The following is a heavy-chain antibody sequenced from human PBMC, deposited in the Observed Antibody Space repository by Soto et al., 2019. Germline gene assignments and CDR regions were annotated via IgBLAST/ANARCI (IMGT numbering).Heavy chain of an antibody. CDR3: ARAPGRIGYCSGGSCYNWYFDL. Sequence: SVKVSCKASGGTFSSYAISWVRQAPGQGIEWKGGIIPIFGTANYAQKFQGRVTITADESTSTAYMELSSLRSEDTAVYYCARAPGRIGYCSGGSCYNWYFDLWGRGTLVTVSS. D-gene: IGHD2-15*01. CDR2: IIPIFGTA. CDR1: GGTFSSYA. V-gene: IGHV1-69*13. J-gene: IGHJ2*01.